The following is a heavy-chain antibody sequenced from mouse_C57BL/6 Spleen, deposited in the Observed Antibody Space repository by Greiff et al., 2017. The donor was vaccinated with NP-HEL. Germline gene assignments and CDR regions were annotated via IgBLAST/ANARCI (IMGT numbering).Heavy chain of an antibody. V-gene: IGHV1-82*01. CDR3: ARSGVRYDYEGFAY. Sequence: QVQLQQSGPELVKPGASVKISCKASGYAFSSSWMNWVKQRPGKGLEWIGRIYPGDGDTNYNGKFKGKATLTADKSSSTAYMQLSSLTSEDSAVYFCARSGVRYDYEGFAYWGQGTLVTVSA. J-gene: IGHJ3*01. D-gene: IGHD2-4*01. CDR1: GYAFSSSW. CDR2: IYPGDGDT.